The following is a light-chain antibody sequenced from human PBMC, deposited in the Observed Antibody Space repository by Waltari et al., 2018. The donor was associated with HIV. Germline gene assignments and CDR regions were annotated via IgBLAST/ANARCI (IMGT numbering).Light chain of an antibody. CDR2: DNT. J-gene: IGLJ2*01. CDR3: GTWDSSLSAVL. V-gene: IGLV1-51*01. CDR1: SHNIGSNR. Sequence: QSVLTQPPSVSAAPGQKVTIPCSGSSHNIGSNRVFWYQQLPGTAPKLLIYDNTKRPSGIPDRFFGSKSGTLATLGITGLQTGDEADYYCGTWDSSLSAVLFGGGTKLTVL.